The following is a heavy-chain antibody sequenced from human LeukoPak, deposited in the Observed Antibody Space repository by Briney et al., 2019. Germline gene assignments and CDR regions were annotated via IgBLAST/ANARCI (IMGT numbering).Heavy chain of an antibody. V-gene: IGHV3-23*01. CDR3: AKKQVGSSGWYELFDY. CDR1: GFTFSSYA. Sequence: GGSLRLSCAASGFTFSSYAMSWVRQAPGKGLEWVSAISGSGGSTYYADSVKGRFTISRDNSKNTLYLQMNSLRAEDTAVYYCAKKQVGSSGWYELFDYWGQGTLVTVSS. D-gene: IGHD6-19*01. J-gene: IGHJ4*02. CDR2: ISGSGGST.